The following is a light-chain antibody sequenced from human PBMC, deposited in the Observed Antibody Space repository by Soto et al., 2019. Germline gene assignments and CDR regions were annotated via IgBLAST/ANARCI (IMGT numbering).Light chain of an antibody. CDR3: QQSYSTPRT. CDR1: QSISSY. Sequence: DIQMTQSPSSLSASVGDRVTITCRASQSISSYLNWYQQKPGKAPKLLIYAASSLQSAVPSRFSGSGSGTDFTLTISSLQPEDFETYYCQQSYSTPRTFGQGTKVEIK. V-gene: IGKV1-39*01. CDR2: AAS. J-gene: IGKJ1*01.